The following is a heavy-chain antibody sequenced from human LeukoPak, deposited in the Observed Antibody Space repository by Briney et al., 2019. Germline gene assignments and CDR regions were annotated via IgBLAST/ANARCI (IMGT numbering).Heavy chain of an antibody. Sequence: ASVKVSCKASGYTFTGYYMHWVRQAPGQGLEWMGWINPNSGGTNRAQKFQGRVTMTRDTSISTAYMELSRLRSDDTAVYYCAREEYYYGSGNWFDPWGQGTLVTVSS. CDR2: INPNSGGT. CDR1: GYTFTGYY. V-gene: IGHV1-2*02. D-gene: IGHD3-10*01. J-gene: IGHJ5*02. CDR3: AREEYYYGSGNWFDP.